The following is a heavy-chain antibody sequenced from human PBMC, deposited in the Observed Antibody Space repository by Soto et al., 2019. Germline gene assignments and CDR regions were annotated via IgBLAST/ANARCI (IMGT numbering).Heavy chain of an antibody. Sequence: PSQTLSLTCAISGDSVSSNSAAWNSIRQSPSRGLEWLGRTYYRSKWYNDYAVSVKSRITINPDTSKNQFSLQLNSVTPEDTAVYYCAREIQLCDYWYFDLWGRGTLVTVSS. J-gene: IGHJ2*01. CDR3: AREIQLCDYWYFDL. CDR2: TYYRSKWYN. D-gene: IGHD5-18*01. V-gene: IGHV6-1*01. CDR1: GDSVSSNSAA.